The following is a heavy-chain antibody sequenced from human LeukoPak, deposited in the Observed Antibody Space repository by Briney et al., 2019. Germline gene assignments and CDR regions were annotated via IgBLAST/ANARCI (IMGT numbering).Heavy chain of an antibody. J-gene: IGHJ4*02. Sequence: GGSLRLSCAASGFASTSAWMGWVRQAPGKGLEWVGRVKSKADGETTDYAAPVKDRFIISRDDSKNMQYLQMNSLKTEDTAIYFCTADWPGDSYPIDYWGQGILVTVSS. D-gene: IGHD2-21*02. CDR2: VKSKADGETT. V-gene: IGHV3-15*01. CDR1: GFASTSAW. CDR3: TADWPGDSYPIDY.